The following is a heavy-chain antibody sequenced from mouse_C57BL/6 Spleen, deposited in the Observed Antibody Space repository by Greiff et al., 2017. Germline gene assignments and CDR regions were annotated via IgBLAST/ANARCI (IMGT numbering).Heavy chain of an antibody. J-gene: IGHJ3*01. V-gene: IGHV5-17*01. D-gene: IGHD2-4*01. CDR1: GFTFSDYG. CDR3: ARSYDYDAWFAY. CDR2: ISSGSSTI. Sequence: EVQRVESGGGLVKPGGSLKLSCAASGFTFSDYGMHWVRQAPEKGLEWVAYISSGSSTIYYADTVKGRFTISRDNAKNTLFLQMTSLRSEDTAMYYCARSYDYDAWFAYWGQGTLVTVSA.